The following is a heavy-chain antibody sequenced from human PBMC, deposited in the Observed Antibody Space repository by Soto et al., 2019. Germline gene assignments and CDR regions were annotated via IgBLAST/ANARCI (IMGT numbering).Heavy chain of an antibody. D-gene: IGHD6-19*01. V-gene: IGHV3-23*01. CDR2: ISGSGGST. CDR1: GFTFSSYA. Sequence: EVQLLESGGGLVQPGGSLRLSCAASGFTFSSYAMSWVRQAPGKGLEWVSAISGSGGSTYYADSVKGRFTISRDNSKNTLYLQMNSLRAEDTAVYYRAKGRAAVAGTLDYCGQVTLVTVSS. J-gene: IGHJ4*02. CDR3: AKGRAAVAGTLDY.